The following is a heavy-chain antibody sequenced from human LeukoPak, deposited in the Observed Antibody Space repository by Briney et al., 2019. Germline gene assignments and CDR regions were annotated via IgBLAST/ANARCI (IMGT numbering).Heavy chain of an antibody. J-gene: IGHJ5*02. CDR1: GFSVSDNS. V-gene: IGHV3-53*04. CDR2: LYSGGNT. CDR3: AKDRGDFP. Sequence: GGSLRLSCAASGFSVSDNSMSWVRQAPGKGLEWVSVLYSGGNTYYVDSVKGRFTISGHNSKSTLYLQMNSLKPEDTAVYFCAKDRGDFPWGQGTLVTVSS. D-gene: IGHD2-21*02.